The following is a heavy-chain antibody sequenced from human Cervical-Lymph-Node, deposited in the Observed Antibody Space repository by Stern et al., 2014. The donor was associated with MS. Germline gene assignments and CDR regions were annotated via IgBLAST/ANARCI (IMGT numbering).Heavy chain of an antibody. CDR3: ARSGSPYYYDSSGYYFDY. CDR2: IWYDGSNK. CDR1: GFTFSSYG. J-gene: IGHJ4*02. Sequence: VQLVESGGGVVQPGRSLRLSCAASGFTFSSYGMHWVRQAPGKGLEWVAVIWYDGSNKYYADSVKGRFTISRDNSKNTLYLQMNSLRAEDTAVYYCARSGSPYYYDSSGYYFDYWGQGTLVTVSS. D-gene: IGHD3-22*01. V-gene: IGHV3-33*01.